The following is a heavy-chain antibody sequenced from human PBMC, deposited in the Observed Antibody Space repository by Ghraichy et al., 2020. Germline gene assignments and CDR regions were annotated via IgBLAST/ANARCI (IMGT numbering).Heavy chain of an antibody. D-gene: IGHD6-25*01. J-gene: IGHJ4*02. CDR2: ITASGGNT. V-gene: IGHV3-23*01. Sequence: SCKASGFTFSSYAMTWFRQAPGKGPEWVSTITASGGNTYDADSVRGRFTISRDDFKNTLYLQMTRLRAEDTAIYYCAKDRSYLSGAHDYWGQGTLVTVSS. CDR1: GFTFSSYA. CDR3: AKDRSYLSGAHDY.